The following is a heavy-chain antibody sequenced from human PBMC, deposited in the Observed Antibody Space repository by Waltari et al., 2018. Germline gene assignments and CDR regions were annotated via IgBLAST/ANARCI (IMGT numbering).Heavy chain of an antibody. V-gene: IGHV3-23*04. D-gene: IGHD1-20*01. CDR1: GFTFHTYA. CDR2: ISFSDAT. J-gene: IGHJ5*02. CDR3: AKPFYNWDDPLVS. Sequence: EVQLVESGGGLVQPGGSLRLSCAASGFTFHTYAINWVRRAPGTGLQWVAAISFSDATFHADSVKGRFTISRDTSKDTVYLQMNSLRADDTAVYYCAKPFYNWDDPLVSWGQGTPVTVSS.